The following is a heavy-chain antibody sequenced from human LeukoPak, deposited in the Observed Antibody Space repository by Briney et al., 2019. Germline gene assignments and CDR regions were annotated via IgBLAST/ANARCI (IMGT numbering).Heavy chain of an antibody. CDR1: GFTFSSYA. CDR2: ISYDGSNK. J-gene: IGHJ3*02. D-gene: IGHD6-6*01. V-gene: IGHV3-30-3*01. CDR3: AREGPVRAFDI. Sequence: GRSLRLSCAASGFTFSSYAMHWVRQAPGKGLEWVAVISYDGSNKYYADSVKGRFTISRDNSKNTLYLQMNSLRAEDTAVYYCAREGPVRAFDIWGQGTMVTVSS.